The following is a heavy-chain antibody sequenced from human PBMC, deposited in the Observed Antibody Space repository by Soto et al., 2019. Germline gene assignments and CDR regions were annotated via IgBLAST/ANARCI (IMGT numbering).Heavy chain of an antibody. CDR2: LSDYNGNT. J-gene: IGHJ3*02. V-gene: IGHV1-18*01. CDR3: AIDLGDAFDM. CDR1: AYTFTSYG. Sequence: QVQLVQSGAEVKKPGASVKVSCKASAYTFTSYGISWVRQAPGQGLEWMGWLSDYNGNTHYARRLQGRVTITTDTSTSTAYMELRSLRYDATAVYYCAIDLGDAFDMWGQGTMVTVSS.